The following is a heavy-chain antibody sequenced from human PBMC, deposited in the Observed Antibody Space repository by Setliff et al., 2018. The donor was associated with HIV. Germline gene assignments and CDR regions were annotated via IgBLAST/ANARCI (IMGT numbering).Heavy chain of an antibody. CDR1: GFTFSDHY. CDR2: IKSKTDGGTT. V-gene: IGHV3-15*01. Sequence: GSLRLSCAASGFTFSDHYMDWVRQAPGKGLEWVGRIKSKTDGGTTDYAAPVKGRFTISRDDSKNTLYLQMNSLKIEDTAVYYCTTGTRLVDWGQGALVTVSS. CDR3: TTGTRLVD. J-gene: IGHJ4*02. D-gene: IGHD2-21*01.